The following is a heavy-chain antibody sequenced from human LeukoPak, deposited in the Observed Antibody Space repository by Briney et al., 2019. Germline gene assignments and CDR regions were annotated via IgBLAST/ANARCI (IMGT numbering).Heavy chain of an antibody. J-gene: IGHJ4*02. CDR3: AKSRGSDYYGSGSYSDY. V-gene: IGHV3-23*01. CDR1: GFTFSSYA. D-gene: IGHD3-10*01. Sequence: GGSLRLSCAVSGFTFSSYAMNWVRQAPGKGLEWVSTITASDGSTYYADSVKGRFTISRDNSKNTLSLQMSGLRAEDTAVYYCAKSRGSDYYGSGSYSDYWGQGTLVTVSS. CDR2: ITASDGST.